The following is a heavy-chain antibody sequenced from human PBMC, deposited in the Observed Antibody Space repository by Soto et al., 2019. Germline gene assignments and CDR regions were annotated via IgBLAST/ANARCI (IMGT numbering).Heavy chain of an antibody. Sequence: QVQLVQSGAEVKKPGSSMKVSCKASGGTFSSYAISWVRQAPGQGLEWMGGIIPIFGTANYAQKFQGRVTITADESTSTAYMELSSLRSEDTAVYYCARYTEWLRFRYFDYWGQGTLVTVSS. CDR3: ARYTEWLRFRYFDY. J-gene: IGHJ4*02. CDR1: GGTFSSYA. D-gene: IGHD5-12*01. CDR2: IIPIFGTA. V-gene: IGHV1-69*01.